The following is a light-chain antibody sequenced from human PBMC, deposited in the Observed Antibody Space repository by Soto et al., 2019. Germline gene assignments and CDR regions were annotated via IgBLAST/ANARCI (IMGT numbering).Light chain of an antibody. V-gene: IGLV2-11*01. CDR2: QVS. CDR3: SSFTSTHTYV. Sequence: QSVLTQPRSVSGSPGQSVTISCTGASSDVGGYNYVSWYQQHPGKAPKLIIYQVSHRPSGVSDRLSGSKSGNTASLTISGLQGEDEATYYCSSFTSTHTYVFGTGTKVTVL. J-gene: IGLJ1*01. CDR1: SSDVGGYNY.